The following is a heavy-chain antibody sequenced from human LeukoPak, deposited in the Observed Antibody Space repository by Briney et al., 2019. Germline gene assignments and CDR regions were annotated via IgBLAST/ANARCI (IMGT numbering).Heavy chain of an antibody. CDR2: FDPEDGET. CDR1: GYTLTELS. J-gene: IGHJ4*02. V-gene: IGHV1-24*01. Sequence: ASVKVSCKVSGYTLTELSMHWVRQAPGKGLEWVGGFDPEDGETIYAQKLQGRVTMTEDTSTDTAYMELSSLRSEDTAVYYCATLPIVVVTAMYFDYWGQGTLVTVSS. D-gene: IGHD2-21*02. CDR3: ATLPIVVVTAMYFDY.